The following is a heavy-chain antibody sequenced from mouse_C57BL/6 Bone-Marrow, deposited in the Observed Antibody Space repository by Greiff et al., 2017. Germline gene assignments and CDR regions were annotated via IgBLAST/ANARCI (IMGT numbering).Heavy chain of an antibody. CDR1: GFTFSDYG. V-gene: IGHV5-15*01. J-gene: IGHJ4*01. CDR3: ARDFFMDY. Sequence: EVKLMESGGGLVQPGGSLKLSCAASGFTFSDYGMAWVRQSPRKGPGWVAFISNLAYSIYYADTVTGRFTVSRENSKNTLYLEMSSLRSEDTAMYYCARDFFMDYWGQGTSVSVSS. CDR2: ISNLAYSI.